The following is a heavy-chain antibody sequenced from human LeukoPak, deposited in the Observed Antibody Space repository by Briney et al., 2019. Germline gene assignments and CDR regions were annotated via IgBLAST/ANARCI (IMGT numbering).Heavy chain of an antibody. J-gene: IGHJ5*02. CDR1: GYTFTNYY. CDR2: INPSGGST. D-gene: IGHD1-26*01. V-gene: IGHV1-46*01. Sequence: ASVKVSCKASGYTFTNYYIHWVRQAPGQGLECMGIINPSGGSTSYAQKFQGRVTMTRDMSTSTVYMELSSLRSEDTAVYYCARGEWELLLVWFDPWGQGTLVTVSS. CDR3: ARGEWELLLVWFDP.